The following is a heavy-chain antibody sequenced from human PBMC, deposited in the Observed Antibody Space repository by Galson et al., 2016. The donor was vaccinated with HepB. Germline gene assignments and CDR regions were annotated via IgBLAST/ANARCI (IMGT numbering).Heavy chain of an antibody. J-gene: IGHJ6*02. Sequence: SLRLSCAASEFTFSSYAMSWVRQAPGKGLEWVSAISGGGNTYYADSVKGRFTISRDNSKNTLYLQMNSLRAEDTAVYYCARGYNGMNAWGQGTTVTVSS. CDR2: ISGGGNT. CDR3: ARGYNGMNA. CDR1: EFTFSSYA. V-gene: IGHV3-23*01.